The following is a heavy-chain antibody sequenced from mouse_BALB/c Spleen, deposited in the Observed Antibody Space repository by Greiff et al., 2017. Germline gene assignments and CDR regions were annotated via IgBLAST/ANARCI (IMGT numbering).Heavy chain of an antibody. CDR2: IYPGDGDT. D-gene: IGHD2-4*01. J-gene: IGHJ3*01. CDR1: GYTFTSYW. Sequence: QVQLQQSGAELARPGASVKLSCKASGYTFTSYWMQWVKQRPGQGLEWIGAIYPGDGDTRYTQKFKGKATLTADKSSSTAYMQLSSLSSEDSAVYYCARDDYDNPFAYWGQGTLVTVSA. CDR3: ARDDYDNPFAY. V-gene: IGHV1-87*01.